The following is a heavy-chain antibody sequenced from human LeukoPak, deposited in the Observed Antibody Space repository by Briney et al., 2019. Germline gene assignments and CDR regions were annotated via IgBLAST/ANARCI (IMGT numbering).Heavy chain of an antibody. J-gene: IGHJ4*02. D-gene: IGHD2-2*03. CDR1: GFTFSTYA. CDR2: IGASGGGT. V-gene: IGHV3-23*01. Sequence: GGSLRLSCAASGFTFSTYAMSWVRQAPGKGLEWDSPIGASGGGTYYADSVKGRFTISRDNFKNTLYLQLNSLRAEDTAVYYCAKDGYCSSTNCYPAPYWGQGTLVTVSS. CDR3: AKDGYCSSTNCYPAPY.